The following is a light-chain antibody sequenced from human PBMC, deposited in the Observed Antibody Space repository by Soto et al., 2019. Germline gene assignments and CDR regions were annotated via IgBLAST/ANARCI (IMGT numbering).Light chain of an antibody. CDR3: QQYNSLWT. J-gene: IGKJ1*01. Sequence: DIQMTQSPSTLSASVGDRVTITCRASQSISSRLAWYQQKPGKAPKLLIYDASSLGSGVPSRFSGSGSGTEFTLTISSLQPDDFAPYYCQQYNSLWTFGQGTKVDIK. V-gene: IGKV1-5*01. CDR2: DAS. CDR1: QSISSR.